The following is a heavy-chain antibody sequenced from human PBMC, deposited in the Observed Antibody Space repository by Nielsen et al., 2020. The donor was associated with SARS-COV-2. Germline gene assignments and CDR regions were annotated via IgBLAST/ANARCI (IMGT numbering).Heavy chain of an antibody. CDR2: ISWNSGSI. J-gene: IGHJ4*02. V-gene: IGHV3-9*01. D-gene: IGHD1-26*01. CDR1: GFTFDDYA. CDR3: AKDIGYSGSYYFAY. Sequence: SLKISCAASGFTFDDYAMHWVRQAPGKGLEWVSGISWNSGSIGYADSVKGRFTISRDNAKNSLYLQMNSLRAEDTALYYCAKDIGYSGSYYFAYWGQGTLVTVSS.